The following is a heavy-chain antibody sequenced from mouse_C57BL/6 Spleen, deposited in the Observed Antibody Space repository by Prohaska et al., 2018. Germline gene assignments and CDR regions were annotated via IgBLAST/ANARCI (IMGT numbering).Heavy chain of an antibody. J-gene: IGHJ4*01. CDR1: GYAFSSYW. Sequence: QVQLQQSGAELVKPGASVKISCKASGYAFSSYWMNWVKQRPGKGLEWIGQIYPGDGDTNYNGKFKGKATLTADKSSSTAYMQLSSLTSEDSAVYFCARYGSSPLAMDYWGQGTSVTVSS. D-gene: IGHD1-1*01. CDR2: IYPGDGDT. CDR3: ARYGSSPLAMDY. V-gene: IGHV1-80*01.